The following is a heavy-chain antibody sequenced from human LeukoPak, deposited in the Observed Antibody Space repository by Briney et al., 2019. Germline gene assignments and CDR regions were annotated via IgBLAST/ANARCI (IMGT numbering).Heavy chain of an antibody. CDR1: GGSFSGYY. CDR2: INHSGST. J-gene: IGHJ5*02. V-gene: IGHV4-34*01. CDR3: ARHIGIVVVPAAIPHWFDP. D-gene: IGHD2-2*02. Sequence: PSETLSLTCAVYGGSFSGYYWSWIRQPPGKGLEWIGEINHSGSTNYNPSLKSRVTISVDTSKNQFSLKLSSVTAADTAAYYCARHIGIVVVPAAIPHWFDPWGQGTLVTVSS.